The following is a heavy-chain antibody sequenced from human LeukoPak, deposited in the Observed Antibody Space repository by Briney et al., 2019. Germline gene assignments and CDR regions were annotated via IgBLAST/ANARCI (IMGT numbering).Heavy chain of an antibody. CDR1: GFMFSSNW. J-gene: IGHJ6*02. V-gene: IGHV4-4*02. CDR2: INHSGST. D-gene: IGHD3-10*01. CDR3: ATAPYYGSGSYYNGYYYYYGMDV. Sequence: PGGSLRLSCAASGFMFSSNWMSWVRLAPGKGLEWIGEINHSGSTNYNPSLKSRVTISVDTSKNQFSLKLSSVTAADTAVYYCATAPYYGSGSYYNGYYYYYGMDVWGQGTTVTVSS.